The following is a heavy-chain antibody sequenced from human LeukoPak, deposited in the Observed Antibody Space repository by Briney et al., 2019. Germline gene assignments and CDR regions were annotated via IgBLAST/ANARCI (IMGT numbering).Heavy chain of an antibody. J-gene: IGHJ3*02. V-gene: IGHV3-48*04. CDR2: ISSSSSTI. Sequence: GGSLRLSCAASGFTFSSYSMNWVRQAPGKGLEWVSYISSSSSTIYYADSVKGRFTISRDNAKNSLYLQMNSLRAEDTAVYYCARDEDGGAFDIWGQGTMVTVSS. CDR1: GFTFSSYS. D-gene: IGHD3-16*01. CDR3: ARDEDGGAFDI.